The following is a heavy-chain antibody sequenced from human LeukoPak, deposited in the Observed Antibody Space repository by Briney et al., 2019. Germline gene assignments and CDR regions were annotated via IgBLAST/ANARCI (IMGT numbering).Heavy chain of an antibody. CDR1: GFTFSSYW. D-gene: IGHD6-19*01. CDR3: ARTSSGWYEWFDP. CDR2: IKQDGSEK. J-gene: IGHJ5*02. Sequence: PGGSLRLSCAASGFTFSSYWMSWVRQAPGKGLEWVANIKQDGSEKYYVDSVKGRFTLSRDNAKNSLYLQMNSLRAEDTAVYYCARTSSGWYEWFDPWGQGTLVTVSS. V-gene: IGHV3-7*01.